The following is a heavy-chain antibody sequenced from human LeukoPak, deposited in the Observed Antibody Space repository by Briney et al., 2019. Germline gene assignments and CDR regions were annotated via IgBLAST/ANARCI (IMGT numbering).Heavy chain of an antibody. CDR3: ARRNGGYYRGGVFDY. CDR1: IDSFTNYY. D-gene: IGHD3-22*01. Sequence: SETLSLTCAVYIDSFTNYYWNWIRQPPGKGLEWIGEINHSGSTNYNPSLKSRVTISVDTSKNQFSLKLSSVTAADTAVYYCARRNGGYYRGGVFDYWGQGTLVTVSS. J-gene: IGHJ4*02. CDR2: INHSGST. V-gene: IGHV4-34*01.